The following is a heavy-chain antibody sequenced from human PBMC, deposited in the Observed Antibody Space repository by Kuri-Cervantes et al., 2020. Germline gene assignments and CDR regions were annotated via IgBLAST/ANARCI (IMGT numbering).Heavy chain of an antibody. Sequence: GSLRLSCTVSGGFISSSSYYWGWIRQPPGKALEWIGNIFYSGSTDYNPSLKSRVTISVDTSKNQFSLKLSSVTAADTAVYYCARRPVYYYGSGSYRGWFDPWGQGTLVTVSS. CDR3: ARRPVYYYGSGSYRGWFDP. CDR2: IFYSGST. D-gene: IGHD3-10*01. CDR1: GGFISSSSYY. J-gene: IGHJ5*02. V-gene: IGHV4-39*01.